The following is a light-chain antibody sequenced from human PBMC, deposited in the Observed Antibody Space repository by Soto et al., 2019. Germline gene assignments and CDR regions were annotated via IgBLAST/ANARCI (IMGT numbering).Light chain of an antibody. Sequence: IQMTQSPSTLSASPGDRVTITCRASQEVXSNLYWCQQQPGEAPKMLXYAASSLQRGVPPRLSGSGYGTEFTLTISSLQPEDFATYYFQRSHTTPRTFGQGTKVDIK. CDR3: QRSHTTPRT. V-gene: IGKV1-39*01. J-gene: IGKJ1*01. CDR2: AAS. CDR1: QEVXSN.